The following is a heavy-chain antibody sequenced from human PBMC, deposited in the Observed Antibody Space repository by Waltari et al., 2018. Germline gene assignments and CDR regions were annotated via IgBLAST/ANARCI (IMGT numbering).Heavy chain of an antibody. CDR1: GYTFTSYG. CDR2: ISAYNGNT. Sequence: QVQLVQSGAEVKKPGASVKVSCKASGYTFTSYGISWVRQAPGQGLEWMGWISAYNGNTNYAQKRQGRVTMTTDTSTSTAYMELRSLRSDDTAVYYCARAVRLTYYDFWSGYFYFDYWGQGTLVTVSS. D-gene: IGHD3-3*01. J-gene: IGHJ4*02. CDR3: ARAVRLTYYDFWSGYFYFDY. V-gene: IGHV1-18*01.